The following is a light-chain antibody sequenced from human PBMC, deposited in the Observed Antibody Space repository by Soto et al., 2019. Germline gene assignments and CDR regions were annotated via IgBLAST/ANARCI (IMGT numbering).Light chain of an antibody. CDR3: QQYGSSLFT. J-gene: IGKJ3*01. Sequence: EIVLTQSPGTLSLSPGERATLSCRASQSVSSSYLAWYQQQPGQAPRLLIYGASSRAPGIPDRFSGSGSGTDFALTISRLEPEDFAVYSCQQYGSSLFTFGPGTKVDIK. CDR2: GAS. CDR1: QSVSSSY. V-gene: IGKV3-20*01.